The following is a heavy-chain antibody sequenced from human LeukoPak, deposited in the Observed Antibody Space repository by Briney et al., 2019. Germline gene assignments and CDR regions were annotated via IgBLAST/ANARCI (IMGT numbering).Heavy chain of an antibody. CDR1: GGTFSSYA. J-gene: IGHJ6*02. Sequence: SVKVSCKATGGTFSSYAISWVRQAAGQGLEWMGGIIPIFGTANYAQKFQGRVTITADESTSTAYMELSSLRSEDTAVYYCASDMTTVTPGVYYYGMDVWGQGTTVTVSS. D-gene: IGHD4-17*01. CDR3: ASDMTTVTPGVYYYGMDV. CDR2: IIPIFGTA. V-gene: IGHV1-69*13.